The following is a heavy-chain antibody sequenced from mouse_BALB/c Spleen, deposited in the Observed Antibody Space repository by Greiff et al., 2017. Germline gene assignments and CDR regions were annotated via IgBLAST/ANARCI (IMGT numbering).Heavy chain of an antibody. V-gene: IGHV3-2*02. J-gene: IGHJ4*01. Sequence: EVKLMESGPGLVKPSQSLSLTCTVTGYSITSDYTWNWIRQFPGNKLEWMGYISYSGSTSYNPSLKSRISITRDTSKNQFFLQLNSVTTEDTATYYCARRQLGAMDYWGQGTSVTVSS. D-gene: IGHD3-2*01. CDR3: ARRQLGAMDY. CDR2: ISYSGST. CDR1: GYSITSDYT.